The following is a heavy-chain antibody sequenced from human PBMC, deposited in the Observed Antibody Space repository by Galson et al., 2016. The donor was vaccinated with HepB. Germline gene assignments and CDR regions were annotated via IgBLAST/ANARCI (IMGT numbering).Heavy chain of an antibody. J-gene: IGHJ1*01. CDR2: IKQDGNEK. CDR3: AVRYSSIWYFQH. Sequence: SLRLSCAASGFTFSNYWMSWVRQAPGKGLEWVANIKQDGNEKYYVDSVKGRFTISRDNAKNSMYLQMNSLGAEDTAIYYCAVRYSSIWYFQHWGRGTLVSVSS. V-gene: IGHV3-7*03. D-gene: IGHD6-13*01. CDR1: GFTFSNYW.